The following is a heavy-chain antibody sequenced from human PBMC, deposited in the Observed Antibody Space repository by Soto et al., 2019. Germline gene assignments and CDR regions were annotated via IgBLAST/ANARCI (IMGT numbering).Heavy chain of an antibody. D-gene: IGHD3-10*01. Sequence: QVQLQQWGAGLLKPSETLSLTCAVYGGSFGGYYWSWIRQPPGKGLEWIGEINHSGSTNYNPSLKSRVTISVDTSKNQFSLKLSSVTAADTAVYYCARGFTYFTYYYGSGSYNWFDHWGQGTLVTVSS. J-gene: IGHJ5*02. V-gene: IGHV4-34*01. CDR3: ARGFTYFTYYYGSGSYNWFDH. CDR1: GGSFGGYY. CDR2: INHSGST.